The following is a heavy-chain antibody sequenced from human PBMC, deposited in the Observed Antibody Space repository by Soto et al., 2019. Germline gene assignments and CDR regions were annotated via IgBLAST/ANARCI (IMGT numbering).Heavy chain of an antibody. V-gene: IGHV4-34*01. J-gene: IGHJ4*02. CDR1: GVSFSTNL. CDR3: ARVSRGYYDF. Sequence: SETLALTGAEYGVSFSTNLCTLIRHPPGKGLEWTGEINHSGSTRYNPSLGSRGSISVDTSKKQFSLKLSSVTAAATAVYYCARVSRGYYDFWGEGTLVTVSS. CDR2: INHSGST.